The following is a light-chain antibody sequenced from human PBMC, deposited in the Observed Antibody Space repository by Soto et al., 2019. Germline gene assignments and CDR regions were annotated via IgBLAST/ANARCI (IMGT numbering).Light chain of an antibody. Sequence: EIVMTQSPATLSVSPGERATLSCRASQSVNNYLVWYQQKPGQAPRLLIYSAYTRATGIPARFSGSGSGTEFTLSISSLQSEDSAVYYCQQYNDWPRTFGQGTKVEIK. V-gene: IGKV3-15*01. CDR3: QQYNDWPRT. J-gene: IGKJ1*01. CDR1: QSVNNY. CDR2: SAY.